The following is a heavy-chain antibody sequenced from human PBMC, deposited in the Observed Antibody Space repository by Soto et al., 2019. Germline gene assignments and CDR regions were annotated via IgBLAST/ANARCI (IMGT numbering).Heavy chain of an antibody. D-gene: IGHD3-22*01. CDR2: IYYSGST. V-gene: IGHV4-59*01. CDR3: AREQYYYDSSGYYENWFDP. Sequence: SSETLSLTCTVSGGSISSYYWSWIRQPPGKGLEWIGYIYYSGSTNYNPSLKSRVTISVDTSKNQFSLKLSSVTAADTAVYYCAREQYYYDSSGYYENWFDPWGQGTLVTVSS. J-gene: IGHJ5*02. CDR1: GGSISSYY.